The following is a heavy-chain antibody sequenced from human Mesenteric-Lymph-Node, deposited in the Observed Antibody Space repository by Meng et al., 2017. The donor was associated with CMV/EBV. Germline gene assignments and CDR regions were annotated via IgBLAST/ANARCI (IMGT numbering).Heavy chain of an antibody. CDR2: IYSGGRDT. J-gene: IGHJ4*02. V-gene: IGHV3-23*03. CDR3: AKDETSNYVGAPFDQ. CDR1: GFTFSSYD. Sequence: GESLKISCAASGFTFSSYDMHWVRQATGKGLEWVSVIYSGGRDTYYADAVQGRFTISRDDSESTLFLIMSSLRAEDTAVYYCAKDETSNYVGAPFDQWGQGTLVTVSS. D-gene: IGHD3-10*02.